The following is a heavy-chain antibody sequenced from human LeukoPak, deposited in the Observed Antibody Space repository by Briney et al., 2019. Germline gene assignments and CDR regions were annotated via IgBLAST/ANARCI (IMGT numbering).Heavy chain of an antibody. CDR1: GGSISSYY. J-gene: IGHJ5*02. V-gene: IGHV4-59*01. D-gene: IGHD6-13*01. CDR2: IYYSGST. CDR3: ARDLAAAAWDDNWLDP. Sequence: SETLSLTCTVSGGSISSYYWSWIRQPPGKGLEWIGYIYYSGSTNYNPSLKSRVTISVDTSKNQFSLKLSSVTAADTAVYYCARDLAAAAWDDNWLDPWGQGTLVTVSS.